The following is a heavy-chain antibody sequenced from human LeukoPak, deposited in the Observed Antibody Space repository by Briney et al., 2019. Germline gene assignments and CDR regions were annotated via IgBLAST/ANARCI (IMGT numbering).Heavy chain of an antibody. D-gene: IGHD2-15*01. CDR2: IIPIFGTG. CDR3: ASRYCSGGNCFSRDYYYYYMDV. J-gene: IGHJ6*03. V-gene: IGHV1-69*01. Sequence: SSVKVSCKASGGTFRNYGFTWVRQAPGRGLEWMGGIIPIFGTGKYAQKFQGRVTIIADEFTSAAYMELSSLRSEDTAVYYCASRYCSGGNCFSRDYYYYYMDVWGKGTTVTVSS. CDR1: GGTFRNYG.